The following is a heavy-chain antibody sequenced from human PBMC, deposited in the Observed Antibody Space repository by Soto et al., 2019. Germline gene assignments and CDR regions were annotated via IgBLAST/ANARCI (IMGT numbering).Heavy chain of an antibody. D-gene: IGHD1-20*01. CDR2: IIPLLGIT. CDR3: ARDPRSITGTTSSEDFQH. V-gene: IGHV1-69*01. J-gene: IGHJ1*01. CDR1: GGTFNGYA. Sequence: QAQLMQSGAEVKKPGSSVKVSCKASGGTFNGYAINWVRQAPGQGLEWMGGIIPLLGITNYEQKFQGRITIVADESTGTTSMDLRGLGSDDTAVYYCARDPRSITGTTSSEDFQHWGQGTLVSVSS.